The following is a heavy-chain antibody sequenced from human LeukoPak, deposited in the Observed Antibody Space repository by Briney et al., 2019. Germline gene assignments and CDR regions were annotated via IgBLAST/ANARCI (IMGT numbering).Heavy chain of an antibody. J-gene: IGHJ4*02. CDR2: ISGSGGST. V-gene: IGHV3-23*01. D-gene: IGHD6-19*01. CDR3: AKGFYSGWYYFDY. Sequence: GGSLRLSCAASEFTFSIYAMSWVRQAPGKGLEWVSAISGSGGSTYYADSVKGRFTISRDNSKNTLYLQMNSLRAEDTAVYYCAKGFYSGWYYFDYWGQGTLVTVSS. CDR1: EFTFSIYA.